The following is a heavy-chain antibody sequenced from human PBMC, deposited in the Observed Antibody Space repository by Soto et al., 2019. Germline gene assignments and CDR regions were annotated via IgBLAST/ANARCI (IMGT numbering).Heavy chain of an antibody. Sequence: SETLSLTCTVSGGSISSGDYYWSWIRQPPGKGLEWIGYIYYSGSTYYNPSLKSRVTISVDTSKNQFSLKLSSVTAADTAVYYCAREAPSLGELSSGYYYYGIDVWGQGTTVTVSS. D-gene: IGHD3-16*02. V-gene: IGHV4-30-4*01. CDR1: GGSISSGDYY. CDR3: AREAPSLGELSSGYYYYGIDV. J-gene: IGHJ6*02. CDR2: IYYSGST.